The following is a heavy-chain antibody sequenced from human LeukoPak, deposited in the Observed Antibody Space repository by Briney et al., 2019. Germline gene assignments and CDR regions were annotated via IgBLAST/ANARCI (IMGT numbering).Heavy chain of an antibody. D-gene: IGHD6-19*01. Sequence: GGSLRLSCAASGFTFSNYWMSWVRQAPGKGLEWLANIQQDGSVKYYVDSVKGRFTISRDNTKNVLYLQMNSLRADDTAVYFCARDSTWLLDYWGQGTLITVSS. J-gene: IGHJ4*02. V-gene: IGHV3-7*03. CDR1: GFTFSNYW. CDR2: IQQDGSVK. CDR3: ARDSTWLLDY.